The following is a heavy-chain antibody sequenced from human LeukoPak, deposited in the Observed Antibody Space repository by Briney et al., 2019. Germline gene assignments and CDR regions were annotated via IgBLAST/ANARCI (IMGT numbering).Heavy chain of an antibody. CDR1: GSSFSTYA. CDR2: ISGNGIST. CDR3: AKVGPGCSSTSCYPGY. Sequence: PGGSLRLSCAASGSSFSTYAMSWVRQAPGKGLEWVSAISGNGISTYYADSVKGRFTISRDNSKNTVYLQMNSLRAEDTAVYHCAKVGPGCSSTSCYPGYWGQGTLVTVSS. D-gene: IGHD2-2*01. J-gene: IGHJ4*02. V-gene: IGHV3-23*01.